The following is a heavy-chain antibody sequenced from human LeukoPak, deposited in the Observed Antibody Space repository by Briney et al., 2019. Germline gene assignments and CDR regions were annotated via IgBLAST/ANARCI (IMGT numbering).Heavy chain of an antibody. J-gene: IGHJ4*02. D-gene: IGHD6-19*01. CDR3: ARSDCSSGKCPGFDN. CDR2: TYYRSKWFT. V-gene: IGHV6-1*01. Sequence: SQTLSLTCGISGDSVSSNSAARNWIRQSPSRGLEWLGRTYYRSKWFTNSAPSVKSRIIINPDTPNNQVSLQLNSVTPEDTAVYYCARSDCSSGKCPGFDNWGQGTLVTVSS. CDR1: GDSVSSNSAA.